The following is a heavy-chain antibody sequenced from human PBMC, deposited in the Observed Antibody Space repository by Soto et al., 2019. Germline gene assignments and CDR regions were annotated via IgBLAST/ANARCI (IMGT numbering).Heavy chain of an antibody. J-gene: IGHJ4*02. CDR3: ARGRAVGIAAAGPFDY. D-gene: IGHD6-13*01. Sequence: SETLSLTCSVYGGSFRGYYWSWIRQPPGKGLEWIGEINHSGSTNYNPSLKSRVTISVDTSKNQFSLKLSSVTAADTAVYYCARGRAVGIAAAGPFDYWGQGNLVTASS. CDR2: INHSGST. CDR1: GGSFRGYY. V-gene: IGHV4-34*01.